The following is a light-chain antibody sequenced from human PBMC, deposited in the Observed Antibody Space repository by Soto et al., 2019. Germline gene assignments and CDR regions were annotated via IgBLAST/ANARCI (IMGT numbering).Light chain of an antibody. CDR1: SSDVGAYNY. J-gene: IGLJ3*02. CDR3: SSYTSSRIRV. CDR2: DVS. Sequence: QSVLTQPASVSVSPGQSITSSCTGTSSDVGAYNYVSWYQQHPGKAPKLMIYDVSNRPSGLSNRFSGSKSGSTASLTISGLQAEDEADYYCSSYTSSRIRVFGGGTKLTVL. V-gene: IGLV2-14*01.